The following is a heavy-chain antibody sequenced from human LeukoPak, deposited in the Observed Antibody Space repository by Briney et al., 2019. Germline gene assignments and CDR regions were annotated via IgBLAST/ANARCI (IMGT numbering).Heavy chain of an antibody. V-gene: IGHV1-18*01. D-gene: IGHD3-16*01. CDR2: ISAYNGNT. J-gene: IGHJ6*02. CDR1: GYNFIRYG. CDR3: ARVGGPYNDGYYYGMDV. Sequence: ASVKVSCTTSGYNFIRYGITWVRQAPGQGLEWMGWISAYNGNTNYAQKLQGRVTMTTDTSTSTAYMELRSLRSDDAAMYYCARVGGPYNDGYYYGMDVWGQGTTVTVSS.